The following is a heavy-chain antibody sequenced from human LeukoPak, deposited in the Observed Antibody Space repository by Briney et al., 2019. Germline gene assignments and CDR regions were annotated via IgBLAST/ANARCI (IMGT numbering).Heavy chain of an antibody. D-gene: IGHD3-22*01. Sequence: GGSLRLSCAASGFTFSSYSMNWVRQAPGKGLEWVSYISSSSSTIYYADSVKGRFTISRDNAKNSLYLQMNSLRAEDTAVYYCARDYYYDSSGYSRSFDYWGQGTLVTVSS. CDR2: ISSSSSTI. V-gene: IGHV3-48*04. J-gene: IGHJ4*02. CDR1: GFTFSSYS. CDR3: ARDYYYDSSGYSRSFDY.